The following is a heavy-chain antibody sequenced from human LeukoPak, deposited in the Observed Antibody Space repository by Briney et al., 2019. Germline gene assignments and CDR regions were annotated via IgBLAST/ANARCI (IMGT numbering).Heavy chain of an antibody. CDR3: ARLQGYYYYMDV. V-gene: IGHV4-38-2*01. CDR2: IYHSGST. CDR1: GYSICSGYY. J-gene: IGHJ6*03. Sequence: PSETLSLTCAVSGYSICSGYYWGWIRQPPGKGLEWIESIYHSGSTYYNPSLKSRVTISVDTSKNQFSLKLSSVTAADTAVYYCARLQGYYYYMDVWGKGTTVTVSS.